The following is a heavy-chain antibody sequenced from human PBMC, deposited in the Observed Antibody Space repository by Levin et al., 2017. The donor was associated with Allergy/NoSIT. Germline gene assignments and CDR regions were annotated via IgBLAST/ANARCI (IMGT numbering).Heavy chain of an antibody. D-gene: IGHD6-19*01. CDR1: GFSFSSHS. CDR2: ISSSSKTI. Sequence: PGGSLRLSCAASGFSFSSHSMNWVRQAPGKGLEWVSFISSSSKTIYYADSVKGRFTISRDNAKNSLYLQMNGLRDEDTAVYYCARQLSGWDFDYWGQGTLVTVSS. J-gene: IGHJ4*02. CDR3: ARQLSGWDFDY. V-gene: IGHV3-48*02.